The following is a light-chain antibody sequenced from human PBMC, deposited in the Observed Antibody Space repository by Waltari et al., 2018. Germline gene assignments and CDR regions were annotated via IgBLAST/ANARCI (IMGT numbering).Light chain of an antibody. V-gene: IGLV2-14*01. J-gene: IGLJ3*02. CDR3: SSYTSTWV. CDR1: SSDFAVFNY. CDR2: DLS. Sequence: QSALTQSASVSGSPGQSITISFTGTSSDFAVFNYVSWYQQHPGKAPQPMICDLSKRRSGVSNLFSGSTSGNTASLPISGLRAEDEADYYCSSYTSTWVFGGGTKLTVL.